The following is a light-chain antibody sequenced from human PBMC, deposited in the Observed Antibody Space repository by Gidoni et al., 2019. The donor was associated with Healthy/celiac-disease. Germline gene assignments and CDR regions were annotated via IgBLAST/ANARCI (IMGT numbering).Light chain of an antibody. V-gene: IGKV1-33*01. CDR2: DAS. J-gene: IGKJ4*01. Sequence: DIQMTQSPSSLSASVGDRVTITCQASQDISNYLNWYQQQPGKAPKLLIYDASNLETGVPSRFSGSGSGTDFTFTISSLQPEDIATYYCQQYDNLPPGLTFGGGTKVEIK. CDR1: QDISNY. CDR3: QQYDNLPPGLT.